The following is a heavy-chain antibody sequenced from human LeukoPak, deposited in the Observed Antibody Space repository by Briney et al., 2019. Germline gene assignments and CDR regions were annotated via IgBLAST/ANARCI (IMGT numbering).Heavy chain of an antibody. D-gene: IGHD2-8*02. V-gene: IGHV5-51*01. CDR3: ARQMGDVVLVVPSTWASAYWLDP. Sequence: GESLKISFKASGYNFEAYWISWVRQMPGKGLEWMGSVYPADSDTRYSPSFQGQVTISADKSISTAYLQWNSLKASDTAIYYCARQMGDVVLVVPSTWASAYWLDPWGQGTPVTVSS. CDR1: GYNFEAYW. CDR2: VYPADSDT. J-gene: IGHJ5*02.